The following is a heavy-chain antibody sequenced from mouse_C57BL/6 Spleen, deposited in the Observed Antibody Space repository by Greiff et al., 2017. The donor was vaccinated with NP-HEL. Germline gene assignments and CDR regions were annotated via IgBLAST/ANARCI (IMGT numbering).Heavy chain of an antibody. V-gene: IGHV1-54*01. CDR1: GYAFTNYL. J-gene: IGHJ1*03. CDR3: ARCLNWDSWFFDV. Sequence: QVQLQQSGAELVRPGTSVKVSCKASGYAFTNYLIEWVKQRPGQGLEWIGVINPGSGGTNYNEKFKGKATLTADKSSSTAYMQLSSLTSEDSAVYFCARCLNWDSWFFDVWGTGTTVTVSS. D-gene: IGHD4-1*01. CDR2: INPGSGGT.